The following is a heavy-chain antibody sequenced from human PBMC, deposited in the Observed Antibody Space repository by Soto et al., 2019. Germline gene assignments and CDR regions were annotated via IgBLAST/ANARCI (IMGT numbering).Heavy chain of an antibody. CDR2: ISYDGSNK. J-gene: IGHJ6*02. D-gene: IGHD5-18*01. CDR1: GFTFSSYG. V-gene: IGHV3-30*18. CDR3: AKFLDELSFSAMVLYRSYYGMDV. Sequence: HPGGSLRLSCAASGFTFSSYGMHWVRQAPGKGLEWVAVISYDGSNKYYADSVKGRFTISRDNSKNTLYLQMNSLRAEDTAVYYCAKFLDELSFSAMVLYRSYYGMDVWGQGTTVTVSS.